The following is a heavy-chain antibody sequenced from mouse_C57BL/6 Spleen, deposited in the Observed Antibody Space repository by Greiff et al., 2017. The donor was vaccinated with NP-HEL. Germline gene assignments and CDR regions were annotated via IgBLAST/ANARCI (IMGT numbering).Heavy chain of an antibody. V-gene: IGHV1-64*01. CDR1: GYTFTSYW. CDR3: AREGTNWDDGAWFAY. CDR2: IHPNSGST. J-gene: IGHJ3*01. D-gene: IGHD4-1*01. Sequence: QVQLQQSGAELVKPGASVKLSCKASGYTFTSYWMHWVKQRPGQGLEWIGMIHPNSGSTNYNEKFKSKATLTVDKSSSTAYMQLSSLTSEDSAVYYCAREGTNWDDGAWFAYWGQGTLVTVSA.